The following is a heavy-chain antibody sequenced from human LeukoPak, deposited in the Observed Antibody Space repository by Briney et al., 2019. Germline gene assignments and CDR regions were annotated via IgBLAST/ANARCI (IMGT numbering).Heavy chain of an antibody. V-gene: IGHV3-11*01. J-gene: IGHJ5*02. CDR3: ARAPKFRLVGVPKGPFDP. CDR1: GFTFSDYY. CDR2: ISNSGSTI. D-gene: IGHD1-26*01. Sequence: GGSLRLSCAASGFTFSDYYMSWIRQAPGKGLEWVSYISNSGSTIYYADSVKGRFFISGDNAKNSLYLQMNSLRAEDTAVYYCARAPKFRLVGVPKGPFDPWGQGTLVTVSS.